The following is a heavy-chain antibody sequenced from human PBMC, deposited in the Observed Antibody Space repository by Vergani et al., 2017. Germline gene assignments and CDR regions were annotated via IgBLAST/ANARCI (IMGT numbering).Heavy chain of an antibody. J-gene: IGHJ4*02. CDR2: IRNKAYGGTT. CDR1: GFSFGDYA. V-gene: IGHV3-49*04. CDR3: SRGSGYSFGYSDY. D-gene: IGHD5-18*01. Sequence: EVQLVESGGGLVPPGRSLRLSCAASGFSFGDYAMTWVRQAPGKGLEWVAFIRNKAYGGTTEYAASVKGRFTISRDDSKRLGYLQLSGLKTEDTAVYFCSRGSGYSFGYSDYWGQGTLVTVSS.